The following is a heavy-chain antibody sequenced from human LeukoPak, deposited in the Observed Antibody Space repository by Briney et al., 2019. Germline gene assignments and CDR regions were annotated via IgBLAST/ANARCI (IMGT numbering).Heavy chain of an antibody. V-gene: IGHV5-51*01. CDR1: GYNFPTYW. D-gene: IGHD2-8*02. CDR2: IYPGDSDT. J-gene: IGHJ3*02. Sequence: GESLKISCKGSGYNFPTYWIGWVRQMPGKGLEWMGIIYPGDSDTRYSPSFQGQVTISADKSISTAYLQWSSLKASDTAMYYCVVWSGARAFDIWGQGTMVTVSS. CDR3: VVWSGARAFDI.